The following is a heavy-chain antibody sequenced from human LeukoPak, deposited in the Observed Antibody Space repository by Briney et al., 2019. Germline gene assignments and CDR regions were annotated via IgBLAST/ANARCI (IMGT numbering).Heavy chain of an antibody. CDR2: SYHTGST. J-gene: IGHJ4*02. D-gene: IGHD6-13*01. Sequence: PSETLSLTCTVSGDSISSYYWSWIRQPPGKGLEWIGYSYHTGSTNYNPSLKSRVTISVDKSKNQFSLKLSSATAGDTAVYYCATGYSSTWYYFDYWGQGTLVTVSS. CDR3: ATGYSSTWYYFDY. V-gene: IGHV4-59*01. CDR1: GDSISSYY.